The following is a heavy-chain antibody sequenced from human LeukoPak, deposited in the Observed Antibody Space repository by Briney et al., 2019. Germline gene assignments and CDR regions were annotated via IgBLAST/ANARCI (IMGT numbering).Heavy chain of an antibody. CDR2: ITNCGSTI. Sequence: PGGSLRLSCAASGFTFSDYNMNWLRQAPGKGLEWVSYITNCGSTIHHADSVKGRFTISRDNAKKTLYLQMNSLRAEDTAVYYCARSIGLTGGGVDVWGQGTTVTVSS. CDR3: ARSIGLTGGGVDV. CDR1: GFTFSDYN. V-gene: IGHV3-11*01. J-gene: IGHJ6*02. D-gene: IGHD3-9*01.